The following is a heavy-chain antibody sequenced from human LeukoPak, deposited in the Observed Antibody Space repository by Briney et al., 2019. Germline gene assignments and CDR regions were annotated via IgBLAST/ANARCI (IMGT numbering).Heavy chain of an antibody. D-gene: IGHD2-21*02. CDR1: GFTFSTYA. J-gene: IGHJ3*02. V-gene: IGHV3-21*01. CDR2: ISSSSSYI. Sequence: GGSLRLSCAASGFTFSTYAMHWVRQAPGKGLEWVSSISSSSSYIYYADSVKGRFTISRDNAKNSLYLQMNSLRAEDTAVYYCARGPHIVVVTAILDDGAFDIWGQGTMVTVSS. CDR3: ARGPHIVVVTAILDDGAFDI.